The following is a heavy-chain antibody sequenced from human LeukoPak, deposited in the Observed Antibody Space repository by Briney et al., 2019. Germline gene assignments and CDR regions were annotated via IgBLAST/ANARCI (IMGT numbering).Heavy chain of an antibody. CDR3: ARLHALRFLEWLPKHYFDY. CDR1: GVSFSGYY. CDR2: INHSGST. V-gene: IGHV4-34*01. Sequence: SETLSLTCAVYGVSFSGYYWSWIRQPPGKGLEWIGEINHSGSTNYNPSLKSRVTISVGTSKNQFSLKLSSVTAADTAVYYCARLHALRFLEWLPKHYFDYWGQGTLVTVSS. J-gene: IGHJ4*02. D-gene: IGHD3-3*01.